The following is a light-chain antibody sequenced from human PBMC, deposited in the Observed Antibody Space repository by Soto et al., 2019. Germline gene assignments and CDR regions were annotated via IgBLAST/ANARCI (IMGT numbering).Light chain of an antibody. J-gene: IGKJ3*01. Sequence: DIQMTQSPSSLSASVGDRVTITCQASQDISKYLNWYQQKPGKAPKLLIYDASNLEAGVPSRFSGTGSGTFYTFNISSLHPEDFATYHCQQYDSIPFTFGPGTKVDIK. V-gene: IGKV1-33*01. CDR1: QDISKY. CDR3: QQYDSIPFT. CDR2: DAS.